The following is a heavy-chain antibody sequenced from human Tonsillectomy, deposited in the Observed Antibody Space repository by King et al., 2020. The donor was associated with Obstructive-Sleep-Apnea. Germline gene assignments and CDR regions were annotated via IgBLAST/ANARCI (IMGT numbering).Heavy chain of an antibody. CDR3: ARAGDYYGSGSYYDY. J-gene: IGHJ4*02. V-gene: IGHV3-30*04. CDR1: GFTFSDYA. Sequence: VQLVESGGGVVQPGRPLRLSCAASGFTFSDYAMHWVRQAPGKGLEWVAVISYDGSSKYYADSVKGRFTISRDNSNNTLYLHMNRLRPEDTAVYYCARAGDYYGSGSYYDYWGQGTLVTVSS. CDR2: ISYDGSSK. D-gene: IGHD3-10*01.